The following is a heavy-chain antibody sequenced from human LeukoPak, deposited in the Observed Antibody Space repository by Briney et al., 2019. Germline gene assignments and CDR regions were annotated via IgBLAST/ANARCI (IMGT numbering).Heavy chain of an antibody. CDR1: GFTFSSYE. CDR3: AELGITMIGGV. V-gene: IGHV3-48*03. Sequence: GRSLRLSCAASGFTFSSYEMNWVRQAPGKGLEWVSYISSSGSTIYYADSVKGRFTISRDSAKNSLYLQMNSLRAEDTAVYYCAELGITMIGGVWGKGTTVTISS. J-gene: IGHJ6*04. CDR2: ISSSGSTI. D-gene: IGHD3-10*02.